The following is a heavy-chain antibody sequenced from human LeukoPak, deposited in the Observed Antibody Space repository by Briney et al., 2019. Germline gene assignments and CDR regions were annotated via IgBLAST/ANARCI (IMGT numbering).Heavy chain of an antibody. CDR3: AKERTSEGYFDY. D-gene: IGHD1-1*01. CDR2: LSGSGGST. V-gene: IGHV3-23*01. J-gene: IGHJ4*02. Sequence: GGSLRLSCAASGXTFSTYAMSWVRQAPGKGLEWVSALSGSGGSTYYAESVKGRFTISRDNSKNTLYLQMNSLRAEDTAVYYCAKERTSEGYFDYWGQGILVTVSS. CDR1: GXTFSTYA.